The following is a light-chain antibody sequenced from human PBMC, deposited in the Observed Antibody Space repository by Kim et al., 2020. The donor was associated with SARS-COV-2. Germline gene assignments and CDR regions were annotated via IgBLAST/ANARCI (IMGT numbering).Light chain of an antibody. V-gene: IGLV3-1*01. CDR2: QDS. CDR3: QAWDSSVV. J-gene: IGLJ2*01. CDR1: KLGDKY. Sequence: SYELTQPPSVSVSPGQTASITCSGDKLGDKYACWYQQKPGQSPVLVIYQDSKRPSGIPERFSGSNSGNTATLTISGTQAMVEADYYCQAWDSSVVFG.